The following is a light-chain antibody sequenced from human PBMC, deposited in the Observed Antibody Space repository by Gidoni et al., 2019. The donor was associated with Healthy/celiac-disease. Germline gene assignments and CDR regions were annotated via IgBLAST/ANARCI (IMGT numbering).Light chain of an antibody. Sequence: QSALTQPASVSGSPGQSPTISCTGTSSDVGSYNLVSWYQQHPGKAPKLMIYEVSNRPSGVSNRFSGSQSGNTASLTISGLQAEDEADYYCCSYAGSSTYVFGTGTKVTVL. CDR2: EVS. CDR1: SSDVGSYNL. V-gene: IGLV2-23*02. CDR3: CSYAGSSTYV. J-gene: IGLJ1*01.